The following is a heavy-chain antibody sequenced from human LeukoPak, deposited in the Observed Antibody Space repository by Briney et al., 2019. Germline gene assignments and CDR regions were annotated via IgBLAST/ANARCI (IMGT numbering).Heavy chain of an antibody. Sequence: GGSLRLSCEAPGLTVISNLMNWFPKAQGKGLKWVSVIYSGGNTYYADSVKGRFTISRDSSKNTLYLQMNSLRAEDTAVYYCAGSSSWSGDSYWGQGTLVTVSS. V-gene: IGHV3-66*01. CDR3: AGSSSWSGDSY. CDR1: GLTVISNL. CDR2: IYSGGNT. J-gene: IGHJ4*02. D-gene: IGHD6-13*01.